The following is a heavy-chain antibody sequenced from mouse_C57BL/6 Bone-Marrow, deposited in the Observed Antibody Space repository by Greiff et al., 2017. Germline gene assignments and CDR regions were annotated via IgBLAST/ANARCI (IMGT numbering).Heavy chain of an antibody. CDR3: AGGDYDDAMDY. CDR1: GFNIKDSY. V-gene: IGHV14-2*01. D-gene: IGHD2-4*01. Sequence: VHVKQSGAELVKPGASVKLSCTASGFNIKDSYMHWVKQRTEQGLAWIGRIDPEDGETKYAPKFQGKATITADTSSNTAYLQLSSLTSEDTAVYYCAGGDYDDAMDYWGQGTSVTVSS. CDR2: IDPEDGET. J-gene: IGHJ4*01.